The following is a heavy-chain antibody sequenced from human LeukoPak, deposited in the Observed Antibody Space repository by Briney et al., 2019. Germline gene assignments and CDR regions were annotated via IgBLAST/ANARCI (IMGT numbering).Heavy chain of an antibody. Sequence: SETLSLTCTVSGGSISSYYWSWIRQPPGKGLEWIGSIYYSGSTYYNPSLKSRVTISVDTSKNQFSLKLSSVTAADTAVYYCARVQLAARIFDYWGQGTLVTVSS. CDR3: ARVQLAARIFDY. V-gene: IGHV4-39*01. D-gene: IGHD6-6*01. CDR1: GGSISSYY. J-gene: IGHJ4*02. CDR2: IYYSGST.